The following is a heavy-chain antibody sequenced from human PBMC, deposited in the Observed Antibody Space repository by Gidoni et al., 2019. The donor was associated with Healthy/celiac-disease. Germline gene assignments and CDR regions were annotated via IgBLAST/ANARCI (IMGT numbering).Heavy chain of an antibody. V-gene: IGHV1-69*17. CDR3: AKQAYDSSGYYYYFDY. Sequence: QVQLVQSGAEVKKPGSSVKVSCKASGGTFSSYAISWVRQAPGQGLEWMGGIIPIFGIANYAQKFQGRVTITADKSTSTAYMELSSLRSEDTAVYYCAKQAYDSSGYYYYFDYWGQGTLVTVSS. D-gene: IGHD3-22*01. CDR2: IIPIFGIA. CDR1: GGTFSSYA. J-gene: IGHJ4*02.